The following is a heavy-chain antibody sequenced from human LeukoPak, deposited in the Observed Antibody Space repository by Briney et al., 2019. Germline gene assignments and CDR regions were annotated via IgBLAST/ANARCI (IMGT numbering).Heavy chain of an antibody. V-gene: IGHV3-23*01. Sequence: GGSLRLSCAASGFTFSSYAMSWVRQAPGKGLEWVSTISGSGDNTYYADSVKGRFTISRDNSKNTLYLQMNSLRAEDTAVYYCARVTYGSGTYGAFDYWGQGTLVTVSS. J-gene: IGHJ4*02. CDR3: ARVTYGSGTYGAFDY. CDR1: GFTFSSYA. CDR2: ISGSGDNT. D-gene: IGHD3-10*01.